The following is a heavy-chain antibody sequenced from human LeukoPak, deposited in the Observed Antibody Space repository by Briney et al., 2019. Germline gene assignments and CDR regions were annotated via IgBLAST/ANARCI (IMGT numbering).Heavy chain of an antibody. D-gene: IGHD6-19*01. V-gene: IGHV1-46*02. CDR2: INPSGGST. J-gene: IGHJ4*02. CDR1: GYTFNNHY. CDR3: ARQGTYSSAIGMGY. Sequence: ASVKVSCKASGYTFNNHYMYWVRQAPGQGLEWMGVINPSGGSTSYAQKFQGRVTMTRDTSTRTVYMEVNSLRSEDTAVYYCARQGTYSSAIGMGYWGQGTLVTASS.